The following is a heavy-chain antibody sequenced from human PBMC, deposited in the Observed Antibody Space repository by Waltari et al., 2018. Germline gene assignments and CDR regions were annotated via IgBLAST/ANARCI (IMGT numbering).Heavy chain of an antibody. CDR2: INPNSGGT. V-gene: IGHV1-2*02. Sequence: QVQLVQSGAEVKKPGASVKVSCKASGYTFTGYYMHWVRQAPGQGLEWMGCINPNSGGTNYAQKVQGRVTMTRDTSISTAYMELSRLRSDDTAVYYCARGSSGFSFEYFQHWGQGTLVTVSS. D-gene: IGHD6-19*01. J-gene: IGHJ1*01. CDR3: ARGSSGFSFEYFQH. CDR1: GYTFTGYY.